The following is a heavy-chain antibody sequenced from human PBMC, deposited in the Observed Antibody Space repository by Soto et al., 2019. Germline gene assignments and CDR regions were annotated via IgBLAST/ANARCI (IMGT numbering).Heavy chain of an antibody. CDR1: GYTLTELS. Sequence: GASVKVSCKVSGYTLTELSMHWVRQAPGKGLEWMGGFDPEDGETIYAQKFQGRVTMTEDTSTDTAYMELSSLRSEDTAVYYCATDSPIYSDETRYCSGGSCYSGYYGMDVWGQGTTVTV. V-gene: IGHV1-24*01. CDR3: ATDSPIYSDETRYCSGGSCYSGYYGMDV. J-gene: IGHJ6*02. D-gene: IGHD2-15*01. CDR2: FDPEDGET.